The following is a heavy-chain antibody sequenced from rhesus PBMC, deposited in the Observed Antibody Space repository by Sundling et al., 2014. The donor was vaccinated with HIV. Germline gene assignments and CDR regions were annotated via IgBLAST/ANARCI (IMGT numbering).Heavy chain of an antibody. D-gene: IGHD2-27*01. J-gene: IGHJ6*01. CDR1: GYTFTRYG. Sequence: QVQLLQSGAEVKQPGASVKVSCKASGYTFTRYGMIWVRQAHGQRLEWMGWINTDTGNPTYAEDFKERFYLSMDTSISTAYLQISGLKAEDTAVYYCARRGIYCSGDYCYSDYYGLDSWGQGVVVTVSS. CDR2: INTDTGNP. V-gene: IGHV7-114*01. CDR3: ARRGIYCSGDYCYSDYYGLDS.